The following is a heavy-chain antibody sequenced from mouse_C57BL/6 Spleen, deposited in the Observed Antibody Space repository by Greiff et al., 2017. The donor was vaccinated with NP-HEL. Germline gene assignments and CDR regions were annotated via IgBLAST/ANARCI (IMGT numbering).Heavy chain of an antibody. V-gene: IGHV5-16*01. CDR2: INYDGSST. D-gene: IGHD1-1*02. Sequence: EVKLMESEGGLVQPGSSMKLSCTASGFTFSDYYMAWVRQVPEKGLEWVANINYDGSSTYYLDSLKSRFIISRDNAKNILYLQMSSLKSEDTATYYWARGSYYGGPYAMDYWGQGTSVTVSS. CDR1: GFTFSDYY. CDR3: ARGSYYGGPYAMDY. J-gene: IGHJ4*01.